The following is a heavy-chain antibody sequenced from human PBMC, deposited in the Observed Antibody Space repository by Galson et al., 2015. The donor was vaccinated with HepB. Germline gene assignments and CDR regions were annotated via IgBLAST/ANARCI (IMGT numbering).Heavy chain of an antibody. CDR3: ARDGNYYDFWSGYGAY. CDR2: ISAYNGNT. CDR1: GYTFTSYG. V-gene: IGHV1-18*01. D-gene: IGHD3-3*01. Sequence: SVKVSCKASGYTFTSYGISWVRQAPGQGLEWMGWISAYNGNTNYAQKLQGRVTMTTDTSTSTAYMELRSLRSDDTAVYYCARDGNYYDFWSGYGAYWGQGTLVTVSS. J-gene: IGHJ4*02.